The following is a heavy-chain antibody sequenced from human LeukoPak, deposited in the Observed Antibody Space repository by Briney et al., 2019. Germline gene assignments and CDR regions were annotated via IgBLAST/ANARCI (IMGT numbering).Heavy chain of an antibody. CDR2: IYYSGST. D-gene: IGHD6-13*01. CDR3: ARQRSRRYRIAAASSDAFDI. J-gene: IGHJ3*02. CDR1: GGSNSSYY. V-gene: IGHV4-59*08. Sequence: KSSETLSLTCTVSGGSNSSYYWSWIRQPPGKGLEWIGYIYYSGSTNYNPSLKSRVTISVDTSKNQFSLKLSSVTAADTAEYYCARQRSRRYRIAAASSDAFDIWGQGTMVTVSS.